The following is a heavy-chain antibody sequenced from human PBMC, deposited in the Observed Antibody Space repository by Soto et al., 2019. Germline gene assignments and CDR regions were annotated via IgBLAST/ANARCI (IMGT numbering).Heavy chain of an antibody. V-gene: IGHV5-51*01. CDR2: IYPGDSDT. D-gene: IGHD6-13*01. CDR1: GYSFTSYW. CDR3: AALPGIAAAGTESLDY. J-gene: IGHJ4*02. Sequence: PGESLKISCKGSGYSFTSYWIGWVRQMPGKGLEWMGIIYPGDSDTRYSPSFQGQVTISADKSISTAYLQWSSLKASDTAMYYCAALPGIAAAGTESLDYWGQGTLVTVSS.